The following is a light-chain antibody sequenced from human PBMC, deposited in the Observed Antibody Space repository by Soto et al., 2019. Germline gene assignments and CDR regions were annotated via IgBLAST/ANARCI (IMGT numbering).Light chain of an antibody. V-gene: IGKV1-12*01. CDR2: ETS. Sequence: DIQMTQSPSSVSASVGDRVTITCRASQSLTKWLAWYQQKPGGAPRLLVYETSTLQSGVSSRFSGSGSGTEFTLTISGLQHEDFETYYCQQANDLHWTLGQGTKADIK. CDR3: QQANDLHWT. CDR1: QSLTKW. J-gene: IGKJ1*01.